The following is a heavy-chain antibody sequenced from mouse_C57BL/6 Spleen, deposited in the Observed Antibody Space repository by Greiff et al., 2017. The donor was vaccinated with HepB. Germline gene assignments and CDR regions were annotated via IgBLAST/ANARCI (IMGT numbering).Heavy chain of an antibody. V-gene: IGHV3-6*01. J-gene: IGHJ2*01. CDR2: ISYDGSN. CDR3: ARYGPLSRDFDY. CDR1: GYSITSGYY. D-gene: IGHD1-1*02. Sequence: EVKLQESGPGLVKPSQSLSLTCSVTGYSITSGYYWNWIRQFPGNKLEWMGYISYDGSNNYNPSLNNRISITRDTAKNQFFLKLNSVTTEDTATYYCARYGPLSRDFDYWGQGTTLTVSS.